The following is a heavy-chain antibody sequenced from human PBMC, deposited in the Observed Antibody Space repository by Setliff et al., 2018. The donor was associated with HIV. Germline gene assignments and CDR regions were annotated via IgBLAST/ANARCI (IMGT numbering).Heavy chain of an antibody. CDR3: ARDPRPSNYRLLWYFDF. CDR1: GGSISSSDW. D-gene: IGHD2-2*01. V-gene: IGHV4-4*02. CDR2: INHSGST. J-gene: IGHJ4*02. Sequence: SETLSLTCAVSGGSISSSDWWSWVRQPPGKGLEWIGEINHSGSTNYNPALKSRATISVDKSKKQFSLKVTSVTAADTAVYYCARDPRPSNYRLLWYFDFWGQGTLVTVSS.